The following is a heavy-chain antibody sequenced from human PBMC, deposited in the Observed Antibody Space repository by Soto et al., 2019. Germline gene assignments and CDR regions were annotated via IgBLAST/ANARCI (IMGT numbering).Heavy chain of an antibody. V-gene: IGHV6-1*01. CDR2: TYYKSKWYN. J-gene: IGHJ4*02. CDR1: GDSVSSNSVA. D-gene: IGHD1-26*01. CDR3: ARDTPAKGSYFDY. Sequence: PSQTLSLTCAISGDSVSSNSVAWNWIRQSPSRGLEWLGRTYYKSKWYNDYAVSVKSRITINPDTSKNQFSLQLNSVTPEGTAVYYCARDTPAKGSYFDYWGQGTLVTVSS.